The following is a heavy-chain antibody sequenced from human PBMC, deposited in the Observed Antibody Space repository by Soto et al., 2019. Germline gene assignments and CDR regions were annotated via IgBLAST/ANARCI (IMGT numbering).Heavy chain of an antibody. CDR3: ARADSRSWWVNAFDI. CDR1: GGSISSYY. V-gene: IGHV4-59*01. J-gene: IGHJ3*02. CDR2: IYSSGST. D-gene: IGHD6-13*01. Sequence: PSETLSLTCTLSGGSISSYYWSWIRQPPGKGLEWIGYIYSSGSTNYNPSNKSRVTISVDTSKNQFSLKLSSVTAADTAVYYCARADSRSWWVNAFDIWGQGTMVTVS.